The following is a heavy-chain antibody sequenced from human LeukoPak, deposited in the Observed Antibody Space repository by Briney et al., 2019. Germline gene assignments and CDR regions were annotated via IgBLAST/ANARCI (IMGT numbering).Heavy chain of an antibody. CDR1: GFTFSSYV. CDR2: IWYDGSIQ. D-gene: IGHD2-15*01. CDR3: ARAGYCSGGSCYGSDY. Sequence: PGRSLRLSCAASGFTFSSYVMHWVRQAPGKGLEWVAAIWYDGSIQYYADSVKGRFTISRDNSKNTLYLQMDSLRAEDTAVYYCARAGYCSGGSCYGSDYWGQGTLVSVSS. V-gene: IGHV3-33*01. J-gene: IGHJ4*02.